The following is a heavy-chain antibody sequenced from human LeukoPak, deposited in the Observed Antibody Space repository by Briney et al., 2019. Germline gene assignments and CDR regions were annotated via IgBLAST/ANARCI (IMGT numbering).Heavy chain of an antibody. CDR2: ITGSGGST. V-gene: IGHV3-23*01. CDR3: ARWGGCDVLTGYYVSDY. J-gene: IGHJ4*02. CDR1: GFIFSNYA. Sequence: GGSLRLSCAASGFIFSNYAMSWVRPAPGEGLEWVSAITGSGGSTYYADSVKGRFTISRDNSKNTLYLQMNSLRAEDTAVYYCARWGGCDVLTGYYVSDYWGQGTLVTVSS. D-gene: IGHD3-9*01.